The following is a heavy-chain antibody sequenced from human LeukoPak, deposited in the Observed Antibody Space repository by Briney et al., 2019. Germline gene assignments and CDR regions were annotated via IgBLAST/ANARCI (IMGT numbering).Heavy chain of an antibody. Sequence: GGTLRLSCAASGFTFSSYGMSWVRQAPGKGLEWVSAISGGGGSTYYADSVKGRFTISRDNAKNSLYLQMNSLRAEDTAVYYCARDGLAKESTGCSVDYWGQGTLVTVSS. CDR3: ARDGLAKESTGCSVDY. CDR2: ISGGGGST. V-gene: IGHV3-23*01. D-gene: IGHD6-19*01. J-gene: IGHJ4*02. CDR1: GFTFSSYG.